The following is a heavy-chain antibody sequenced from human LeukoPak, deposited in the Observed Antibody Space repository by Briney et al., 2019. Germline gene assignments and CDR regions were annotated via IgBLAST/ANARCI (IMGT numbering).Heavy chain of an antibody. J-gene: IGHJ4*02. CDR3: ARKSANAGGGFDY. V-gene: IGHV1-3*04. CDR2: INTGNDHT. CDR1: GYTFTSFH. D-gene: IGHD2-8*01. Sequence: ASVKVSCKTSGYTFTSFHVHWVRQAPGQGLEWMGWINTGNDHTRYSPKFQGRVTVAMDTSATTAYMELNSLTSEDTAVYYCARKSANAGGGFDYWGQGTLVAVSS.